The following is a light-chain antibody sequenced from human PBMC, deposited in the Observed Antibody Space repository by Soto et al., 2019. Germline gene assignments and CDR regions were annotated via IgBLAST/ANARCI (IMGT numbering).Light chain of an antibody. Sequence: DIQMTQSPSSLSASVGDRVTITCRASQSISSYLNWYQQKPGKAPKLLIYAASSLQSGVPSRFSGSGARTDFTLTISSLQPEDFATYYCQQSYRTLFTFGPGTKVDIK. J-gene: IGKJ3*01. CDR3: QQSYRTLFT. CDR2: AAS. CDR1: QSISSY. V-gene: IGKV1-39*01.